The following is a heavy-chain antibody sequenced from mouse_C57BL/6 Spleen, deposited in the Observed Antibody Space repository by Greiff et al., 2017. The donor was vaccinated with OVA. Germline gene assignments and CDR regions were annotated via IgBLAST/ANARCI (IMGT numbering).Heavy chain of an antibody. Sequence: EVKLVESGGGLVKPGGSLKLSCAASGFTFSDYGMHWVRQAPEKGLEWVAYISSGSSTIYYADTVKGRFTISRDNAKNTLFLQMTSLRSEDTAIYYCARRDYDEGVDFDVWGTGTTVTVSS. V-gene: IGHV5-17*01. D-gene: IGHD2-4*01. CDR3: ARRDYDEGVDFDV. CDR2: ISSGSSTI. J-gene: IGHJ1*03. CDR1: GFTFSDYG.